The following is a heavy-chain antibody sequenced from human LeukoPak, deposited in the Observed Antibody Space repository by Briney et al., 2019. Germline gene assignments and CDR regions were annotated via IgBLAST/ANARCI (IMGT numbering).Heavy chain of an antibody. CDR2: INHSGST. V-gene: IGHV4-34*01. Sequence: SETLSLTCAVYGGSFSGYYWSWIRQPPGKGLEWIGEINHSGSTNYNPSLKSRVTISVDTSKNQFSLKLSSVTAADTAVYYCAGAGSGDCWFDLWGQGTLVTVSS. CDR3: AGAGSGDCWFDL. D-gene: IGHD2-21*01. J-gene: IGHJ5*02. CDR1: GGSFSGYY.